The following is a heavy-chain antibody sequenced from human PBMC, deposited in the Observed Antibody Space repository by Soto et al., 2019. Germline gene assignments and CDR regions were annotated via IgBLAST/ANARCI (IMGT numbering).Heavy chain of an antibody. V-gene: IGHV4-59*01. CDR3: ASVEYGGCFDY. CDR2: IYYSGST. Sequence: PSETLSLTCTVSGGSISSYYWSWIRQPPGKGLEWIGYIYYSGSTNYNPSLKSRVTISVDTSKNQFSLKLSSVTAADTAVYYCASVEYGGCFDYWGQGTLVTVSS. CDR1: GGSISSYY. J-gene: IGHJ4*02. D-gene: IGHD4-17*01.